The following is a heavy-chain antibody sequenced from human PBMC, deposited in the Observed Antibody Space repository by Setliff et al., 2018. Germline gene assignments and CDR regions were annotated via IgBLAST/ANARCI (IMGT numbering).Heavy chain of an antibody. CDR3: ARGGYCSGGSCLYGGLDY. D-gene: IGHD2-15*01. J-gene: IGHJ4*02. CDR2: IYHSGST. Sequence: PSETLSLTCAVSGGSISSGGYSWSWIRQPPGKGLEWIGYIYHSGSTYYNPSLKSRVTISVDRSKNQFSLRLSSVTAADTAVYYCARGGYCSGGSCLYGGLDYWGQGALVTVSS. CDR1: GGSISSGGYS. V-gene: IGHV4-30-2*01.